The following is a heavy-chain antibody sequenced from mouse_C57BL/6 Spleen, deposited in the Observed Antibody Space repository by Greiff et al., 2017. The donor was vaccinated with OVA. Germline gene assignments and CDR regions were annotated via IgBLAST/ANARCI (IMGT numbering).Heavy chain of an antibody. CDR1: GYTFTDYY. V-gene: IGHV1-76*01. J-gene: IGHJ2*01. D-gene: IGHD1-1*01. CDR2: IYPGSGNT. Sequence: QVQLQQSGAELVRPGASVKLSCKASGYTFTDYYINWVKQRPGQGLEWIARIYPGSGNTYYNEKFKGKATLTAEKSSSTAYMQLSSLTSEDSAVYFCALSIYYYGSSYGYFDYWGQGTTLTVSS. CDR3: ALSIYYYGSSYGYFDY.